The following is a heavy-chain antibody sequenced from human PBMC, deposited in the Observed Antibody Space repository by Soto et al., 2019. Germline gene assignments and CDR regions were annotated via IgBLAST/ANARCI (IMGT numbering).Heavy chain of an antibody. CDR2: ISYDGSNK. CDR3: AKGVTLTPNYYYYYMDV. Sequence: VQLVESGGGVVQPGRSLRLSCAASGFTFSSYGMHWVRQAPGKGLEWVAVISYDGSNKYYADSVKGRFTISRDNSKNTLYLQMNSLRAEDTAVYYCAKGVTLTPNYYYYYMDVWGKGTTVTVSS. D-gene: IGHD2-21*02. V-gene: IGHV3-30*18. J-gene: IGHJ6*03. CDR1: GFTFSSYG.